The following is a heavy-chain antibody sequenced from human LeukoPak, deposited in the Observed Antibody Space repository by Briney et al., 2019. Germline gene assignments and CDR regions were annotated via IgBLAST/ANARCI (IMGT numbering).Heavy chain of an antibody. CDR2: IYYSGST. CDR3: ARIYCSGGSCYPHWFDP. CDR1: GGSISSYY. V-gene: IGHV4-59*01. Sequence: SETLSLTCTVSGGSISSYYWSWIRQPPGKGLEWIGYIYYSGSTNYNPSLKSRVTISVDTSKNQFSLKLGSVTAADTAVYYCARIYCSGGSCYPHWFDPWGQGTLVTVSS. D-gene: IGHD2-15*01. J-gene: IGHJ5*02.